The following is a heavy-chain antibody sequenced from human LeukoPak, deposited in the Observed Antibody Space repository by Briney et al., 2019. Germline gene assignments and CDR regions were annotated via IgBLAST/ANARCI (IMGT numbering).Heavy chain of an antibody. CDR1: GFTFSSYG. J-gene: IGHJ4*02. CDR2: ISGSGGCT. V-gene: IGHV3-23*01. D-gene: IGHD5-24*01. Sequence: PPGGSLRLSCAASGFTFSSYGMSWVRQAPGKGLEWVSAISGSGGCTYYADSVKGRFIISRDNSKNTMYLQMNSLRAEDTGVYYCAKDSGWIQFIDWGQGTPVTVSS. CDR3: AKDSGWIQFID.